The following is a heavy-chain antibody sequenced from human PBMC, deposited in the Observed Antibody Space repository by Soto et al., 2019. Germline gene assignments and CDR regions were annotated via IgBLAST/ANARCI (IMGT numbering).Heavy chain of an antibody. CDR2: IYWDDDK. D-gene: IGHD2-15*01. Sequence: QITLKESGPTLVKPTQTLTLTCTFSGFSLSTSGVGVGWIRQPPGKALEWLALIYWDDDKRYSPSLKSRLTITKDTSKNPVVLTMTNMDPVDTATYYCAHRPSYCSGYSCYSGFDYWGQGTLVTVSS. CDR1: GFSLSTSGVG. CDR3: AHRPSYCSGYSCYSGFDY. J-gene: IGHJ4*02. V-gene: IGHV2-5*02.